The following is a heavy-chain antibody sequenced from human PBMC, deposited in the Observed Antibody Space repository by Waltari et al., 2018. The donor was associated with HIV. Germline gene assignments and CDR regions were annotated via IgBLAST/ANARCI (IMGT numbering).Heavy chain of an antibody. CDR3: ARNYDSSVDVFDY. Sequence: EVQLVESGGGLVQPGGSLRLSCTASGFSFSSYWMNWVRQAPGKGLEWVANIKQDGGEKNYIDSVKGRFTISRDNAKKSLYLQMNSLRAEDTAVYYCARNYDSSVDVFDYWGQGTLVTFSS. J-gene: IGHJ4*02. CDR2: IKQDGGEK. D-gene: IGHD3-22*01. V-gene: IGHV3-7*01. CDR1: GFSFSSYW.